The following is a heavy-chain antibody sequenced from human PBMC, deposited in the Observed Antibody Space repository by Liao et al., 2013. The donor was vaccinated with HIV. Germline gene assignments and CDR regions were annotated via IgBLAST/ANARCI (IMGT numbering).Heavy chain of an antibody. Sequence: QLQLQESGSGLVKPSQTLSLTCSVSGGSISSSGYYWGWIRQSPGKGLEWIGSIYYSGSTYYNPSLKSRVTISLDTSKNQFSLKLSSVTAADTAVYYCATDKYYYDSSGLNRWGQGSLVTVSS. J-gene: IGHJ5*02. CDR1: GGSISSSGYY. D-gene: IGHD3-22*01. CDR2: IYYSGST. V-gene: IGHV4-39*07. CDR3: ATDKYYYDSSGLNR.